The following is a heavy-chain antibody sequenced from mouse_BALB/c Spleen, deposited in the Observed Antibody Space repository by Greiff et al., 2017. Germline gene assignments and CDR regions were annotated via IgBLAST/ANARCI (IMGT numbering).Heavy chain of an antibody. CDR1: GYTFTSYW. V-gene: IGHV1S81*02. Sequence: VQLQQPGAELVKPGASVKLSCKASGYTFTSYWMHWVKQRPGQGLEWIGEINPSNGRTNYNEKFKSKATLTVDKSSSTAYMQLSSLTSEDSAVYYCARGIYYAMDYWGQGTSVTVSS. J-gene: IGHJ4*01. CDR3: ARGIYYAMDY. CDR2: INPSNGRT.